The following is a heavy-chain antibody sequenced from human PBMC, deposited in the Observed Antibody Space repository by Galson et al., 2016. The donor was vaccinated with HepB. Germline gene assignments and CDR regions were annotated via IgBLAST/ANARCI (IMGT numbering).Heavy chain of an antibody. J-gene: IGHJ4*02. V-gene: IGHV3-23*01. D-gene: IGHD6-6*01. CDR1: GFTLSRYA. CDR2: INNSGGRT. CDR3: AKDRWTGQLLPHGFDY. Sequence: SLRLSCAASGFTLSRYAMSWVRQAPGKGLEWVSSINNSGGRTHYADSVKGRFTISRDNSKNTLFLQMNSLRAEDTAPYYCAKDRWTGQLLPHGFDYWGQGTLVIVSS.